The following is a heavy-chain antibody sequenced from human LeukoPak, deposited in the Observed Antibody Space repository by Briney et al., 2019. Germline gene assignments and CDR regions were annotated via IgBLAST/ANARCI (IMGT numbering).Heavy chain of an antibody. Sequence: SETLSLTCTVSGGSISNYYWSWIRQPPGKGLEWIGEINHSGSTNYNPSLKSRVTISVDTSKNQFSLKLSSVTAADTAVYYCARGPGDYVWGSYLPRGAFDIWGQGTMVTVSS. CDR1: GGSISNYY. CDR3: ARGPGDYVWGSYLPRGAFDI. J-gene: IGHJ3*02. V-gene: IGHV4-34*01. D-gene: IGHD3-16*02. CDR2: INHSGST.